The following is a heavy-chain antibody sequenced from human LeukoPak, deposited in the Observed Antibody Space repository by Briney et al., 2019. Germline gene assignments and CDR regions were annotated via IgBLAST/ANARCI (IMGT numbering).Heavy chain of an antibody. J-gene: IGHJ4*02. D-gene: IGHD2/OR15-2a*01. V-gene: IGHV3-53*01. CDR2: ISNNGGRT. Sequence: PGGSLRLSCAASGFTVSSNYMSWVRQAPGKGLEWVSVISNNGGRTDYADSVKGRFTISRDNSKSTLYLHMDSLRAEDTAVYYCARDEDTSALSEYWGQGTLVTVSS. CDR3: ARDEDTSALSEY. CDR1: GFTVSSNY.